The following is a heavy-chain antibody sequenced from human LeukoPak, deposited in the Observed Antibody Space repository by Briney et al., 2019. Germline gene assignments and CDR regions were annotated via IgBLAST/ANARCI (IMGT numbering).Heavy chain of an antibody. J-gene: IGHJ4*02. CDR1: GYTFTGYY. V-gene: IGHV1-46*01. Sequence: ASVKVSCKASGYTFTGYYMHWVRQAPGQGLEWMGIINPSGGSTSYAQKFQGRVTMTRDTSTSTVYMELSSLRSEDTAVYYCARDGPTIFGALFWGQGTLVTVSS. D-gene: IGHD3-3*01. CDR3: ARDGPTIFGALF. CDR2: INPSGGST.